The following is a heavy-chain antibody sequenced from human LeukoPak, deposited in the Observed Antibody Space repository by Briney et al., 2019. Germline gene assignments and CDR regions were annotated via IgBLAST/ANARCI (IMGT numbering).Heavy chain of an antibody. V-gene: IGHV3-21*01. CDR3: ARGEHKATITGLDS. Sequence: TGGALRVSCVASGYSFSDYYMCWVCEGLGKRVWWVSAISSSSSYIYYADAVKGRFTISRDNAENSVSLQMHGLRAGDTAVYFCARGEHKATITGLDSWGQGTLVTVSS. CDR2: ISSSSSYI. J-gene: IGHJ4*02. D-gene: IGHD5-24*01. CDR1: GYSFSDYY.